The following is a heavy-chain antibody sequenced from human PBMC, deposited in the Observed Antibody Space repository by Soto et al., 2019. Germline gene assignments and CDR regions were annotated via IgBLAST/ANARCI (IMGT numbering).Heavy chain of an antibody. J-gene: IGHJ6*02. V-gene: IGHV3-23*01. CDR3: AKDAGQIDYYYYYGMDV. CDR2: ISGSGGST. CDR1: GFTFSSYA. Sequence: EVQLLESGGGLVQPGGSLRLSCAASGFTFSSYAMSWVRQAPGKGLEWVSAISGSGGSTYYADSVKGRFTISRDNSKHTLYLQMNRLRAEDTAVYYCAKDAGQIDYYYYYGMDVWGQGTTVTVSS.